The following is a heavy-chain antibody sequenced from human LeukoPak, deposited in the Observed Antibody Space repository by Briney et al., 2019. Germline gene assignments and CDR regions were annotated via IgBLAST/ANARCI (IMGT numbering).Heavy chain of an antibody. J-gene: IGHJ4*02. CDR3: ARRGGSGRSFDY. Sequence: SQTLSLTCTVSGASVSSGGYYWSWIRQPPGKGLEWTGYIYYSGSTNFNPSLKSRVTISVDTSKNQCSLKVSSVTAADTAVYYCARRGGSGRSFDYWGQGTLVTVSS. D-gene: IGHD3-10*01. V-gene: IGHV4-61*08. CDR1: GASVSSGGYY. CDR2: IYYSGST.